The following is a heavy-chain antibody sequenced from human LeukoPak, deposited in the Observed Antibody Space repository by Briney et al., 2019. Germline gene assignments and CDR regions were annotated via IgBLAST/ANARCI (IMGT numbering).Heavy chain of an antibody. J-gene: IGHJ4*02. CDR3: TSRYYDSSGYYYN. CDR2: IRSKANRYAP. CDR1: GFTFSGSA. D-gene: IGHD3-22*01. Sequence: PGGSLRLSCAASGFTFSGSAMHWVRQASGEGLEWVGRIRSKANRYAPAYAASVKGRFTISRDDSKNTAYLQMNSLKTEDTAVYYCTSRYYDSSGYYYNWGQGTLVTVSS. V-gene: IGHV3-73*01.